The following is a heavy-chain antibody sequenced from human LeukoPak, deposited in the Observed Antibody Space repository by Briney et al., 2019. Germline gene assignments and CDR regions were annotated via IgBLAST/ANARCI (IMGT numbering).Heavy chain of an antibody. CDR3: AKEKYYYDSSGYYPFDC. CDR1: GFTFSSWP. J-gene: IGHJ4*02. Sequence: GGSLRLSCATSGFTFSSWPMSWVRQAPGKGLEWVSGIGGSGYSTYYADSVKGRFTISRDNSKSTLYLQMSSLRAEDTAVYYCAKEKYYYDSSGYYPFDCWGQGTLVTVSS. V-gene: IGHV3-23*01. CDR2: IGGSGYST. D-gene: IGHD3-22*01.